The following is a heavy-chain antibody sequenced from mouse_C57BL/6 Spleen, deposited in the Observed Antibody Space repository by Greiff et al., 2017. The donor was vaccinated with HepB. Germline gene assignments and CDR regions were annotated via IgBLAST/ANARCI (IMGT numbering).Heavy chain of an antibody. CDR1: GYTFTDYY. V-gene: IGHV1-26*01. CDR2: INPNNGGT. D-gene: IGHD4-1*02. J-gene: IGHJ2*01. CDR3: ARSPTGPFDY. Sequence: VQLQQSGPELVKPGASVKISCKASGYTFTDYYMNWVKQSHGKSLEWIGDINPNNGGTSYNQKFKGKATLTVDKSSSTAYMELRSLTSEDSAVYYCARSPTGPFDYWGQGTTLTVSS.